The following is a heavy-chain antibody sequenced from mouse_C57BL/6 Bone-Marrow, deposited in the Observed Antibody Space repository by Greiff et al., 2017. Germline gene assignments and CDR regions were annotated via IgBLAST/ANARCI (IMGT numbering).Heavy chain of an antibody. D-gene: IGHD4-1*01. J-gene: IGHJ2*01. Sequence: EVQGVESGGDLVKPGGSLKLSCAASGFTFSSYGMSWVRQTPDKRLEWVATISSGGSYTYYPDSVQGRFTITRDNAKNTLYLQMSSLKSEDTAMYYCARQRTGYYVDYWCQGTTLTVSS. V-gene: IGHV5-6*01. CDR1: GFTFSSYG. CDR2: ISSGGSYT. CDR3: ARQRTGYYVDY.